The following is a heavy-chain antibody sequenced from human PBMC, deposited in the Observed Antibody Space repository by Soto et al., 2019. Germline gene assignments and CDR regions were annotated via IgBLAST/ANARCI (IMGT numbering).Heavy chain of an antibody. V-gene: IGHV3-15*01. Sequence: GGSLRLSCAASGFTVSNAWMSWVRQAPGKGLEWVGRIKSKANGRTTDYPAPVTGRFAISRDDSKNTLYLQMNSLKTEDTAVYYCSREGRLLWFGELTDYWGQGTLVTVSS. J-gene: IGHJ4*02. CDR2: IKSKANGRTT. CDR1: GFTVSNAW. CDR3: SREGRLLWFGELTDY. D-gene: IGHD3-10*01.